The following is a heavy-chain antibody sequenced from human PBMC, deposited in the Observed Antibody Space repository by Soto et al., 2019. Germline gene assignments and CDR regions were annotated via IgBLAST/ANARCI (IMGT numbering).Heavy chain of an antibody. D-gene: IGHD6-19*01. V-gene: IGHV6-1*01. CDR1: GDSVSSNTAA. J-gene: IGHJ4*02. Sequence: SQTLSLTCVISGDSVSSNTAAWNWIRSSPSRGLEWLGRTYYRSNWRRDYAVSVKSRITVNPDTSKNHFSLQLNSVTPDDTAVYYCASSVAGSDFDLWGQETLFTV. CDR3: ASSVAGSDFDL. CDR2: TYYRSNWRR.